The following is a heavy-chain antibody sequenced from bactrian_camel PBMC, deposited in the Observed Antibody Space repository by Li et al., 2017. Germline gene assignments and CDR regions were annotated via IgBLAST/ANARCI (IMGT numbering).Heavy chain of an antibody. CDR3: ASLSAVASTSMKSH. J-gene: IGHJ4*01. Sequence: VQLVESGGGLVQSGGSLRLSCAASGLTFSTYWMYWVRQAPGKGLEWVSDISSGGGTTYYAGSVKGRFTISRDNAKNTLYLHMNSLKYEDTAVYYCASLSAVASTSMKSHWGQGTQVTVS. D-gene: IGHD4*01. CDR2: ISSGGGTT. V-gene: IGHV3S1*01. CDR1: GLTFSTYW.